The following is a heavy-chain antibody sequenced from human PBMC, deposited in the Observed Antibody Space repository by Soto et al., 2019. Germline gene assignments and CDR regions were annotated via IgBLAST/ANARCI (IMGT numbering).Heavy chain of an antibody. D-gene: IGHD3-10*01. CDR2: IYSGGST. CDR1: GFSFSSVG. V-gene: IGHV3-53*01. CDR3: ARVPYYYGTYYFDY. Sequence: PGGSLRLSCAASGFSFSSVGMSWVRQAPGKGLEWVSVIYSGGSTYYADSVKGRFTISRDNSKNTLYLQMNSLRADDTAVYYCARVPYYYGTYYFDYWGQGTLVTVSS. J-gene: IGHJ4*02.